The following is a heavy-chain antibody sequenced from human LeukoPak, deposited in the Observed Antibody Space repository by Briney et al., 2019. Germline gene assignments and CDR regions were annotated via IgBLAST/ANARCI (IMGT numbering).Heavy chain of an antibody. CDR2: ISYDGSNK. J-gene: IGHJ4*02. CDR1: GFTFGDHA. D-gene: IGHD3-10*01. Sequence: PGGSLRLSCRASGFTFGDHAMSWVRQAPGKGLEWVAVISYDGSNKYYADSVKGRFTISRDNSKNTLYLQMNSLRAEDTAVYYCARAGYYGSGSWDFDYWGQGTLVTVSS. CDR3: ARAGYYGSGSWDFDY. V-gene: IGHV3-30*04.